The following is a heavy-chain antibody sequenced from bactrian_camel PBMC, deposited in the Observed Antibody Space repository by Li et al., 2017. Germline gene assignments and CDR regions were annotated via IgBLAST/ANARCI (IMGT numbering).Heavy chain of an antibody. CDR2: INSGGVST. J-gene: IGHJ4*01. Sequence: HVQLVESGGGLVQTAGSLRLSCAASGITVSSWSMYWVRQAPGKGLEWVGAINSGGVSTFYGDSVKGRFTISMDNAKNTLYLQMNTLEPEDTAMYYCAAGPLSVKSRTCLVRTYNVWGQGTQVTVS. CDR1: GITVSSWS. CDR3: AAGPLSVKSRTCLVRTYNV. V-gene: IGHV3S1*01. D-gene: IGHD1*01.